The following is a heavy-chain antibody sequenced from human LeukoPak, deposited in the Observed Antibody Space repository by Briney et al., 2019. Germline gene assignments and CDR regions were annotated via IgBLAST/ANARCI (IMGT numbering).Heavy chain of an antibody. Sequence: PGRSLRLSCAASGFTFSSYGMHGVRQAPGKGLEWVAVISYDGSNKYYADSVKGRFTISRDNSKNTLYLQMNSLRAEDTAVYYCANPRFYYYGSGSYLDYWGQGTLVTVSS. D-gene: IGHD3-10*01. J-gene: IGHJ4*02. CDR2: ISYDGSNK. CDR3: ANPRFYYYGSGSYLDY. CDR1: GFTFSSYG. V-gene: IGHV3-30*18.